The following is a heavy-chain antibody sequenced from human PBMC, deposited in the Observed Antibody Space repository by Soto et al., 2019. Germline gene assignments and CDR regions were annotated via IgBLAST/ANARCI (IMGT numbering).Heavy chain of an antibody. CDR3: AWSPYYDSSGYLDY. V-gene: IGHV1-2*02. CDR1: GGTFSSYA. CDR2: IIPNSGGT. D-gene: IGHD3-22*01. J-gene: IGHJ4*02. Sequence: QVQLVQSGAEVKKPGSSVKVSCKASGGTFSSYAISWVRQAPGQGLEWMGGIIPNSGGTNYAQKFQGRVTMTRDTSISTAYMELSRLRSDDTAVYYCAWSPYYDSSGYLDYWGQGTLVTVSS.